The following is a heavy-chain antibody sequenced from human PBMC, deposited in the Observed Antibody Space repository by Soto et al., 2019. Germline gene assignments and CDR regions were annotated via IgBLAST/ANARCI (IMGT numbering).Heavy chain of an antibody. V-gene: IGHV1-2*04. D-gene: IGHD4-17*01. CDR1: GYTFTGYY. CDR3: ARAPDYGDYELDY. Sequence: QVQLVQSGAEVKKPGASVKVSCKASGYTFTGYYMHWVRQAPGPGLEWMGWINPNSGGTNYAQKFQGWVTMTRDTSISTAYMELSRLRSDDTAVYYCARAPDYGDYELDYWGQGTLVTVSS. CDR2: INPNSGGT. J-gene: IGHJ4*02.